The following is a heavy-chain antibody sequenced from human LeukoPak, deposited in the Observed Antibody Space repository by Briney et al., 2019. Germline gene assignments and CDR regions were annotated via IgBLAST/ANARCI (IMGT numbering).Heavy chain of an antibody. CDR1: GFTVSSNH. J-gene: IGHJ4*02. D-gene: IGHD7-27*01. CDR3: ARDGENHYYDY. Sequence: PGGSLRLSCAASGFTVSSNHMSWVRQAPGKGLEWVSVIYSGGTIYYADSVKGRFTISRDNSKNTVYLEMNSLRAEDTAVYYCARDGENHYYDYWGQGTLVTVS. CDR2: IYSGGTI. V-gene: IGHV3-66*01.